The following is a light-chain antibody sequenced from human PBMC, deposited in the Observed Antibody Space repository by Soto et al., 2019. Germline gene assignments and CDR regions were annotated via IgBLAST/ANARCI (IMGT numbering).Light chain of an antibody. Sequence: EIVLTQSPGTLSLSPRERATLSCRASHSFSSSFLAWYQQKPGQAPRLLIYGASSRATGIPERFSGSGSGTDFTLTISRLDPEDFGMYYCQHHAGSPAFGQGTKVDIK. J-gene: IGKJ1*01. CDR2: GAS. CDR1: HSFSSSF. V-gene: IGKV3-20*01. CDR3: QHHAGSPA.